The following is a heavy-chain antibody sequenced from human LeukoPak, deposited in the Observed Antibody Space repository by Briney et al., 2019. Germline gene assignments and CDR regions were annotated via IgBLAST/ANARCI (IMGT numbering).Heavy chain of an antibody. CDR1: GGTFSSYA. J-gene: IGHJ4*02. CDR3: ARGIDYGGNSLGDY. V-gene: IGHV1-69*04. D-gene: IGHD4-23*01. CDR2: IIPILGIA. Sequence: ASVKVSCKASGGTFSSYAISWARQAPGQGLEWMGRIIPILGIANYAQKFQGRVTITADKSTSTAYMELSSLRSEDTAVYYCARGIDYGGNSLGDYWGQGTLVTVSS.